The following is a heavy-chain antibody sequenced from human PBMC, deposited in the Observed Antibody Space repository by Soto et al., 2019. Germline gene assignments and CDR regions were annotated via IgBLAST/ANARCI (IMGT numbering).Heavy chain of an antibody. V-gene: IGHV3-30*04. CDR3: AREGRPPESDAFDI. Sequence: EPGKGLEWVAVIWYDGSNKYYADYVKGRFTISRDNSKNTLYLQMNSLRAEDTAVYYCAREGRPPESDAFDIWGQGTMVSVYS. D-gene: IGHD2-2*01. CDR2: IWYDGSNK. J-gene: IGHJ3*02.